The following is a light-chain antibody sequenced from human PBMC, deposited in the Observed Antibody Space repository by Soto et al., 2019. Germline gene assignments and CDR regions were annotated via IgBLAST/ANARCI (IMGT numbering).Light chain of an antibody. CDR1: QSVSSSY. J-gene: IGKJ3*01. CDR3: QHYGTSTST. Sequence: EIVLTQSPGTLSLSPGERATLSCRASQSVSSSYLAWYQQKLGQAPRLLIYGASSRATGIPDRFRGSGSGTDFTLTISRLEPEDFAVYYCQHYGTSTSTFGPGTKVDIK. V-gene: IGKV3-20*01. CDR2: GAS.